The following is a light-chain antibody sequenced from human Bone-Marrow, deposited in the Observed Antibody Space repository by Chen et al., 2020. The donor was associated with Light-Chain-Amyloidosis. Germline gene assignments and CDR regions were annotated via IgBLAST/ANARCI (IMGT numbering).Light chain of an antibody. V-gene: IGKV4-1*01. CDR2: WAS. CDR1: QSILYSSKNKTH. J-gene: IGKJ1*01. Sequence: DIVMTQSPDSLAVSLGERATINCRSSQSILYSSKNKTHVAWYQQKPGQPPKMLIYWASTRESGVPDRFSDGESETDFTLTISSLQAEDVAVYYCHQYFSTPPTFGQGTKVEVK. CDR3: HQYFSTPPT.